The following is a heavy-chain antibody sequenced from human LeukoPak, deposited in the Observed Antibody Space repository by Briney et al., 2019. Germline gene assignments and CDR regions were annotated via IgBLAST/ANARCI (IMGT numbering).Heavy chain of an antibody. CDR1: GFTFSSYW. Sequence: PGGSLRLSCAASGFTFSSYWMHWVRPAPGKGLVWVSRINSDGSSIMYADSVKGRFTISRDNAKSTLYLQMNSLRAEDTAVYYCARDLDFGGYSNFDDWGQGTLVTVSS. J-gene: IGHJ4*02. CDR2: INSDGSSI. CDR3: ARDLDFGGYSNFDD. D-gene: IGHD4-23*01. V-gene: IGHV3-74*03.